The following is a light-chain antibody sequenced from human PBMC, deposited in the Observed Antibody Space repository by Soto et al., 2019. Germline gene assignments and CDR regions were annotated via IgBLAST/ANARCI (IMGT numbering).Light chain of an antibody. CDR2: GAS. V-gene: IGKV3-20*01. J-gene: IGKJ4*01. Sequence: EIVLTQSPVTLSLSPGERATLSCRARQRVSSSYLAWYQQKPGQAPRLLIYGASSRATGIPDRFSGSGSGTDFTLTISRLEPEDFAVYYCQQYGSSPLTFGGGTKVDIK. CDR1: QRVSSSY. CDR3: QQYGSSPLT.